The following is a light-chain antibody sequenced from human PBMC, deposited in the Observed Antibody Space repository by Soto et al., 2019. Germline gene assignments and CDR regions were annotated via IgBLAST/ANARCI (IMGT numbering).Light chain of an antibody. V-gene: IGLV2-18*02. Sequence: QSALTQPPSVSGSPGQSVTISCTGTSSDVGSNNRVSWYQQPPGTAPKLMIYDVSNRPSGIPDRFSGSKSGNAASLTISGLQAEDEADYYCSSYTTSSTYVFGTGTKLPVL. CDR2: DVS. CDR1: SSDVGSNNR. J-gene: IGLJ1*01. CDR3: SSYTTSSTYV.